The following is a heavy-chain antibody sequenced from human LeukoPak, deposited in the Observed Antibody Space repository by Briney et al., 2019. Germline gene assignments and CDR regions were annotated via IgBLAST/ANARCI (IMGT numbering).Heavy chain of an antibody. CDR3: AKGPIAVAGMVYFQH. V-gene: IGHV3-23*01. D-gene: IGHD6-19*01. CDR1: GLTFSSYA. Sequence: GGSLRLSWAAPGLTFSSYAMSWVRQAPGKGLEWVSAISGSGGSTYYADSVKGRFTISRDNSKNTLYLQMNSLRAEDTAVYYCAKGPIAVAGMVYFQHWGQGTLVTVSS. CDR2: ISGSGGST. J-gene: IGHJ1*01.